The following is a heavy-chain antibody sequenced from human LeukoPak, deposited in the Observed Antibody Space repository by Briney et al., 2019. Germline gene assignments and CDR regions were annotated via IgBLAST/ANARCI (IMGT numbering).Heavy chain of an antibody. V-gene: IGHV3-30-3*01. D-gene: IGHD3-22*01. CDR3: VRESEYYFDHSASFDY. CDR1: GFTFTAYL. CDR2: MSSDGNAI. Sequence: GGSLRLSCAASGFTFTAYLIDWVRQAPGKGLEWVAVMSSDGNAIFYADSVKGRFTISRDNSKNTLYLQMNSLRAEDTAVYYCVRESEYYFDHSASFDYWGQGTLVTVSS. J-gene: IGHJ4*02.